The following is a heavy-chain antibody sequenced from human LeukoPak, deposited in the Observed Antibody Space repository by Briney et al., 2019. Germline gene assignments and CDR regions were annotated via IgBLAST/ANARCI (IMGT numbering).Heavy chain of an antibody. CDR2: INPNSGGT. V-gene: IGHV1-2*02. D-gene: IGHD2-2*01. CDR1: GYTFTGYY. CDR3: ARWVEKYQLLYFDY. J-gene: IGHJ4*02. Sequence: GASVKVSCKASGYTFTGYYIHWVRQAPGQGLEWMGWINPNSGGTNYAQKFQGRVTMTRDTSISTAYMELSRLRSDDTAVYYCARWVEKYQLLYFDYWGQGTLVTVSS.